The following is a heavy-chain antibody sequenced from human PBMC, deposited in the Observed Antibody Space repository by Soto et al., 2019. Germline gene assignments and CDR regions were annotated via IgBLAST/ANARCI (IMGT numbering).Heavy chain of an antibody. J-gene: IGHJ4*02. V-gene: IGHV3-9*01. CDR3: AKDDCSGGSCYSC. Sequence: GGSLRLSCAASGFTFDDYAMHWVRQAPGKGLEWVSGISWNSGSIGYADSVKGRFTISRDNAKNSLYLQMNSLRAEDTALYYCAKDDCSGGSCYSCWGQGTLVTVSS. D-gene: IGHD2-15*01. CDR2: ISWNSGSI. CDR1: GFTFDDYA.